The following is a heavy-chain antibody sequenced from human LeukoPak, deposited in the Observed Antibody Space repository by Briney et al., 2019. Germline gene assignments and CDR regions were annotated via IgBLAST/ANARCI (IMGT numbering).Heavy chain of an antibody. CDR1: GFTFSTHS. D-gene: IGHD3-9*01. CDR2: IISSSNTI. V-gene: IGHV3-48*01. CDR3: ARRYYYFDY. J-gene: IGHJ4*02. Sequence: GGSLRLSCAVSGFTFSTHSMNWVRQAPGKGLEWVSYIISSSNTIYYADSVKGRFTISRDNAKNSLYLQMNSLRAEDTAVYYCARRYYYFDYWGQGTQVTVSS.